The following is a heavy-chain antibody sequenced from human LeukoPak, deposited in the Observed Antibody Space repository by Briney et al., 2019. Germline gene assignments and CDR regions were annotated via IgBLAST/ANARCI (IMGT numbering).Heavy chain of an antibody. CDR3: AGRARYCSGGSCYSRGFDP. CDR1: GGSISSYY. CDR2: IYYSGST. V-gene: IGHV4-59*12. Sequence: SETLSLTCTVSGGSISSYYWSWIRQPPGKGLEWIGYIYYSGSTNYNPSLKSRVTISVDTSKNQFSLKLSSVTAADTAVYYCAGRARYCSGGSCYSRGFDPWGQGTLVTVSS. D-gene: IGHD2-15*01. J-gene: IGHJ5*02.